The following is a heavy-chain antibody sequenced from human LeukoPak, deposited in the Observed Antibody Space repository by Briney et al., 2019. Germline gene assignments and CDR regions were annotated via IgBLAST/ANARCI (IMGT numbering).Heavy chain of an antibody. Sequence: ASVKVSCKASGGTFSSYAISWVRQAPGQGLEWMGGIIPIFGTANYAQKFQGRVTITADESTSTAYMELSGLRSEDTAVYYCARVGRGITIFGVGFDPWGQGTLVTVSS. V-gene: IGHV1-69*13. CDR3: ARVGRGITIFGVGFDP. CDR2: IIPIFGTA. D-gene: IGHD3-3*01. J-gene: IGHJ5*02. CDR1: GGTFSSYA.